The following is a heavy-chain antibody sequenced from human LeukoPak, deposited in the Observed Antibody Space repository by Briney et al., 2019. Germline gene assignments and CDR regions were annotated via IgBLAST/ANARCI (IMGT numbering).Heavy chain of an antibody. Sequence: GGSLRLSCAASGFTFSIYAMTWVRQTPGKGLEWVSTITGSGGSTSYADSVKGRFTISRDNSKNTLYLQMSSLRTEDTAVYYCVKDPGYSSSWYFDYWGQGTLVTVSS. J-gene: IGHJ4*02. V-gene: IGHV3-23*01. CDR1: GFTFSIYA. CDR2: ITGSGGST. CDR3: VKDPGYSSSWYFDY. D-gene: IGHD6-13*01.